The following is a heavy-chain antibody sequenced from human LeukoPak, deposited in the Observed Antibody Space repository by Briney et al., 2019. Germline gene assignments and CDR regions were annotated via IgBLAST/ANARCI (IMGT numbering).Heavy chain of an antibody. CDR2: ISYDGSNK. D-gene: IGHD6-19*01. V-gene: IGHV3-30-3*01. J-gene: IGHJ4*02. Sequence: GGSLRLSCAASGFTFSSYAMHWVRQAPGKGLEWVAVISYDGSNKYYADSVKGRFTIPRDNSKNTLYLQMNSLRAEDTAVYYCARDHVAVAGTNYDYWGQGTLVTVSS. CDR1: GFTFSSYA. CDR3: ARDHVAVAGTNYDY.